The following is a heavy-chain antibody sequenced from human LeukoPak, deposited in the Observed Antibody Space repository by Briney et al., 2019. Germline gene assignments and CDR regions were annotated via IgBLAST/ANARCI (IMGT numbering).Heavy chain of an antibody. CDR3: VRGQEVVYTPTFDY. D-gene: IGHD2-8*02. J-gene: IGHJ4*02. CDR1: GFTFSTYA. V-gene: IGHV3-64D*09. Sequence: GGSLRLSCSASGFTFSTYAIHWVRQAPGKGLQYVSSIGTSGISTYYADSVTGRFTISRDNSKNSLYLQISNLRPEDTAVYYCVRGQEVVYTPTFDYWGQGVLVTVSS. CDR2: IGTSGIST.